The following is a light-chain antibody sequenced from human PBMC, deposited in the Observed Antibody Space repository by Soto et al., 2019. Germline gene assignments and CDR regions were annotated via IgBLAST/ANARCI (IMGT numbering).Light chain of an antibody. J-gene: IGLJ1*01. CDR3: SSYAGSRNV. V-gene: IGLV2-8*01. CDR1: SSDVGGYNY. Sequence: QSALTQPPSASGSPGQSVAISCTRTSSDVGGYNYVSWYQQHPGKAHKLMIYEVNKRPSGVPDRCSGSKSGNTASLTVSGLQAEDEADYYCSSYAGSRNVFGTGTKLTV. CDR2: EVN.